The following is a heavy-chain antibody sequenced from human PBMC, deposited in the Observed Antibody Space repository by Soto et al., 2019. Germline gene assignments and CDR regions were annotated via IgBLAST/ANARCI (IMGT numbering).Heavy chain of an antibody. Sequence: TSETLSLTCAVSGESIRSSNWWSWVRKPPGKGLEWIGEIYHSGNTKYNPSLKSRVTISVDKSKNQFSLKLNSVTAADTAVYYCARENDFWSGPNGLDVWGQGTTVTGSS. CDR3: ARENDFWSGPNGLDV. V-gene: IGHV4-4*02. J-gene: IGHJ6*02. CDR1: GESIRSSNW. D-gene: IGHD3-3*01. CDR2: IYHSGNT.